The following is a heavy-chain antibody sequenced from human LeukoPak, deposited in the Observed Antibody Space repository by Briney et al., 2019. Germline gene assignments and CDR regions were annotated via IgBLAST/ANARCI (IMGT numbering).Heavy chain of an antibody. CDR2: ISGIGGST. V-gene: IGHV3-23*01. CDR1: GFTFSSYA. CDR3: AKDHSAPLADAEYFQH. Sequence: GGSLRLSCAASGFTFSSYAMSWVRQAPGKGLEWVSAISGIGGSTYYADSVKGRFTISRDNSKNTLYLQMSSVRAEDTAVYYCAKDHSAPLADAEYFQHWGQGTLVTVSS. J-gene: IGHJ1*01. D-gene: IGHD2-15*01.